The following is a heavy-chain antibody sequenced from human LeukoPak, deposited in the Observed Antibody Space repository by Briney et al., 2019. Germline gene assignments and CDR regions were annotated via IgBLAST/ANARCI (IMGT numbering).Heavy chain of an antibody. D-gene: IGHD2-2*01. Sequence: GGSLRLSCAASGFTFRTYAMSWVRQAPGKGLEWASSISGSGNRTFYADSVKGRFTISRDNSKNTLYLQMNSLRAEDTAVYYCAKYADKGFDSWGRGTLVTVSS. CDR2: ISGSGNRT. V-gene: IGHV3-23*01. CDR1: GFTFRTYA. J-gene: IGHJ4*02. CDR3: AKYADKGFDS.